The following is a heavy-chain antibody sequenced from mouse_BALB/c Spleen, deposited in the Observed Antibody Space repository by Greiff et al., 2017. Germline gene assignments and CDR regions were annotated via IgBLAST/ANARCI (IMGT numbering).Heavy chain of an antibody. V-gene: IGHV2-9*02. CDR1: GFSLTSYG. J-gene: IGHJ3*01. Sequence: LVAPSQSLSITCTVSGFSLTSYGVHWVRQPPGKGLEWLGVIWAGGSTNYNSALMSRLSISKDNSKSQVFLKMNSLQTDDTAMYYCARDRGNYVAYWGQGTLVTVSA. D-gene: IGHD2-1*01. CDR2: IWAGGST. CDR3: ARDRGNYVAY.